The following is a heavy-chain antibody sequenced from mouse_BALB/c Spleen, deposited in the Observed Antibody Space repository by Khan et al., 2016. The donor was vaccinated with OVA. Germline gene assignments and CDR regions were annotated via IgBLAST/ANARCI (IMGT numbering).Heavy chain of an antibody. J-gene: IGHJ2*01. CDR1: GYSLTTGYG. CDR2: RSDSGST. Sequence: VQLQESGPGLVRPSQSLSLTCTVTGYSLTTGYGWNLIRHLPGNKLGWMGYRSDSGSTNNHPSLKSRISITRNTSTNQFFLQVNSVTTEDTATYYCARTARINYWGQGTTVTVSA. V-gene: IGHV3-2*02. CDR3: ARTARINY. D-gene: IGHD1-2*01.